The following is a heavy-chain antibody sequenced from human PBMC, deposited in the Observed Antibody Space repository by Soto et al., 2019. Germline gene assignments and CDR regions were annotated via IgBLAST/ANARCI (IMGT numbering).Heavy chain of an antibody. D-gene: IGHD3-22*01. V-gene: IGHV1-3*01. CDR2: INAGNGNT. CDR3: ARGDGYYYFDY. CDR1: GYTFTSYA. J-gene: IGHJ4*02. Sequence: QVQPVQSGAEVKKPGASVKVSCKASGYTFTSYAMHWVRQAPGQRLEWMGWINAGNGNTKYSQKFQGRVTITRDTSXSXXXXELSSLRSEDTAVYYCARGDGYYYFDYWGQGTLVTVSS.